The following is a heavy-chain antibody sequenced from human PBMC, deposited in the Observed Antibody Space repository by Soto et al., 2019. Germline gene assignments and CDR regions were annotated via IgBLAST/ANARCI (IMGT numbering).Heavy chain of an antibody. V-gene: IGHV3-49*03. CDR3: TRVVPAATPDYYYGMEV. Sequence: LRLSCAASGFTFGDYAMSWFRQAPWKGLEWVGFIRSKAYGGTTEYAASVKGRFTISRDDSKSIAYLQMNSLKTEDTAVYYCTRVVPAATPDYYYGMEVWGKGTKVTVS. CDR1: GFTFGDYA. J-gene: IGHJ6*04. D-gene: IGHD2-2*01. CDR2: IRSKAYGGTT.